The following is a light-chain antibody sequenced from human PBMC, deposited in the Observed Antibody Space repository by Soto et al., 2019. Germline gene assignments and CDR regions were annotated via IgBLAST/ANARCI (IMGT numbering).Light chain of an antibody. Sequence: EIALTQSPGTLFLSPGERATLSCRASQSLSSNYLAWYQQKPGQAPRLLIYGASSRATGIPDRFSGSGSGTDFTLTISSLEPEDFAVYSCQHYGLSLTWTFGQGTKVEI. V-gene: IGKV3-20*01. CDR2: GAS. J-gene: IGKJ1*01. CDR3: QHYGLSLTWT. CDR1: QSLSSNY.